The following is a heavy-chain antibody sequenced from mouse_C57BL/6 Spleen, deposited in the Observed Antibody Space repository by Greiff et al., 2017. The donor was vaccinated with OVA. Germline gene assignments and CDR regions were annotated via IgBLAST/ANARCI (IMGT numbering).Heavy chain of an antibody. CDR3: ARFYYGNYVDY. J-gene: IGHJ2*01. V-gene: IGHV1-26*01. D-gene: IGHD2-1*01. CDR1: GYTFTDYY. Sequence: EVQLQQSGPELVKPGASVKISCKASGYTFTDYYMNWVKQSHGKSLEWIGDINPNNGGTSYNQKFKGKATLTVDKSSSTAYMELRSLTSEDSAVYYCARFYYGNYVDYWGQGTTLTVSS. CDR2: INPNNGGT.